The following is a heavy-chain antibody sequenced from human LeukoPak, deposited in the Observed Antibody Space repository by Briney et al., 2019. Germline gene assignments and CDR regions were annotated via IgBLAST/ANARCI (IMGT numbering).Heavy chain of an antibody. Sequence: GASVKVSCKASGYTFTTYGISWVRQAPGQGLEWMGWISTFNANTNYAQNLQGRVTMTEDTSTDTAYMELSSLRSEDTAVYYCATFTGGSYSASRAFDIWGQGTMVTVSS. CDR2: ISTFNANT. CDR3: ATFTGGSYSASRAFDI. D-gene: IGHD1-26*01. J-gene: IGHJ3*02. CDR1: GYTFTTYG. V-gene: IGHV1-18*01.